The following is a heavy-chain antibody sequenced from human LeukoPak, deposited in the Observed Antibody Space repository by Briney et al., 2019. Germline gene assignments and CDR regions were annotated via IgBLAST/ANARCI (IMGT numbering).Heavy chain of an antibody. J-gene: IGHJ4*02. Sequence: GGSLRLSCAVSGITLSNYGMSWVRQAPGKGLEWVAGISDSGGSTKYADSVKGRFTIARDNRKNTLYLQMNSLRAEDTAVYVCAKRGVVIRVILVGFHKEAYYFESWGQGALVTVSS. CDR3: AKRGVVIRVILVGFHKEAYYFES. CDR1: GITLSNYG. V-gene: IGHV3-23*01. D-gene: IGHD3/OR15-3a*01. CDR2: ISDSGGST.